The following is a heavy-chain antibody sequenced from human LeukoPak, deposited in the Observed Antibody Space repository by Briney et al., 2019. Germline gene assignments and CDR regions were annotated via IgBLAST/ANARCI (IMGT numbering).Heavy chain of an antibody. D-gene: IGHD3-22*01. Sequence: GGSLRLSCTAPGFSLGVYAMNWVRQAPGKGLEWISSIFGNGAGINYADSVKGRFPISRDNAQNTLYLQMNSLRAEDTAVYYCAKDRIPDGFYSIDSWGQGVLVTVSS. V-gene: IGHV3-23*01. CDR1: GFSLGVYA. CDR3: AKDRIPDGFYSIDS. CDR2: IFGNGAGI. J-gene: IGHJ4*02.